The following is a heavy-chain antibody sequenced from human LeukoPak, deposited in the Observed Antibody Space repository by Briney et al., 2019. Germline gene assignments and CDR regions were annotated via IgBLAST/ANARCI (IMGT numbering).Heavy chain of an antibody. Sequence: QPGGSLRLSCAGSGFTFSTYALSWVRQAPGKGLEWVSEISGSGISTYYADSVKGRFTVFRDNSKNTVFLQMNSLRVEDTAVFYCARGRRYGDLDYAKDVWGQGTTVTVSS. D-gene: IGHD4-17*01. CDR1: GFTFSTYA. CDR3: ARGRRYGDLDYAKDV. CDR2: ISGSGIST. J-gene: IGHJ6*02. V-gene: IGHV3-23*01.